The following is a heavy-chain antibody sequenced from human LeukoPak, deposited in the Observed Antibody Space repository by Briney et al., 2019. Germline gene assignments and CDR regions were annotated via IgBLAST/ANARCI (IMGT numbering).Heavy chain of an antibody. V-gene: IGHV3-7*05. Sequence: PGGSLRLSCAASGFTFSNYWMSWVRQAPGKGLEWVANINQDGSEKYYVDSVKGRFTISRDNAKNSLYLQMNSLRAEDTAVYYCARLRYNWNDVNDYWGQGTLVTVSS. D-gene: IGHD1-1*01. CDR2: INQDGSEK. J-gene: IGHJ4*02. CDR3: ARLRYNWNDVNDY. CDR1: GFTFSNYW.